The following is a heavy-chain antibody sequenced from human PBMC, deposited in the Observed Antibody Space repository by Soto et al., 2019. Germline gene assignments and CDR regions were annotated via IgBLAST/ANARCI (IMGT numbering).Heavy chain of an antibody. CDR3: ARDPSIMITFAGVIGPFDY. V-gene: IGHV1-3*01. J-gene: IGHJ4*02. CDR2: INAGNGNT. CDR1: GYTFTSYA. D-gene: IGHD3-16*02. Sequence: GASVKVSCKASGYTFTSYAMHWVRQAPGQRLEWMGWINAGNGNTKYSQKLQGRVTITRDTSASTAYMELSSLRSEDTAVYYCARDPSIMITFAGVIGPFDYWGQGTLVTVSS.